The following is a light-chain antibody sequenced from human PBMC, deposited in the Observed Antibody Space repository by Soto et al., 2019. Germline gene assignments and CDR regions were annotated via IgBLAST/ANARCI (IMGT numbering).Light chain of an antibody. J-gene: IGKJ2*01. CDR2: AAS. Sequence: DIQMTQSPSSLSASVGDRVTITCRASQYISNYLNWYRRKPGEAPKLLIFAASTLHSGVASRFSGSGSGTDFTLTITDLRPEDSATYYCQQTYSELVYTFGRGTKLEIK. V-gene: IGKV1-39*01. CDR1: QYISNY. CDR3: QQTYSELVYT.